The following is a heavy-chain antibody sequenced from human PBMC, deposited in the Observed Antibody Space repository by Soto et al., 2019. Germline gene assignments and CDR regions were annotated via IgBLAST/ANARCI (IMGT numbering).Heavy chain of an antibody. J-gene: IGHJ3*02. CDR2: ISYDGSNK. CDR1: GFTFSSYA. CDR3: ARGGMIVVPLYAFDI. Sequence: GGSLRLSCAASGFTFSSYAMHWVRQAPGKGLEWVAVISYDGSNKYYADSVKGRFTISRDNSKNTLYLQMNSLRAEDTAVYYCARGGMIVVPLYAFDIWGQGTMVTVS. D-gene: IGHD3-22*01. V-gene: IGHV3-30-3*01.